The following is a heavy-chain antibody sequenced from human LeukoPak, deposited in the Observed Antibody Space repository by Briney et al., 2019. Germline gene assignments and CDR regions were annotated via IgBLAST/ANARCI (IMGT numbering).Heavy chain of an antibody. CDR2: IYPGDSDT. D-gene: IGHD2-15*01. J-gene: IGHJ3*02. CDR1: GYSFTSYW. CDR3: ARQHCSGGSCYWDAFDI. Sequence: GESLKISCKGSGYSFTSYWIGWVRQMPGKGLEWMGIIYPGDSDTRYSPSFQGQVTISADKSISTAYLQWSSLKASDTAMYYCARQHCSGGSCYWDAFDIWGQGTMVTVSS. V-gene: IGHV5-51*01.